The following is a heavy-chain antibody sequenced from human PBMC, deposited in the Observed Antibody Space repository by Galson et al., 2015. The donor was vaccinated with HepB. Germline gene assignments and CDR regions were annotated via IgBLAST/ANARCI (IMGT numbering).Heavy chain of an antibody. CDR3: ARMATVRKIATRPFDYYYYMDV. V-gene: IGHV3-48*01. CDR2: ISSSGRTI. Sequence: SLRLSCAASGFTFISYNMNWVRQAPGKGLEWVSYISSSGRTIYYADSVKGRFTISRGNAKKSLYLQMNSLRAEDTVVYYCARMATVRKIATRPFDYYYYMDVWGKGTTVTVSS. J-gene: IGHJ6*03. CDR1: GFTFISYN. D-gene: IGHD6-6*01.